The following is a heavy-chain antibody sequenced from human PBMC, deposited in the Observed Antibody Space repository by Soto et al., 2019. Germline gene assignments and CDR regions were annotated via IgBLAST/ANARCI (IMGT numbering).Heavy chain of an antibody. J-gene: IGHJ6*02. CDR1: GYTLASYG. Sequence: GASVKVSCKASGYTLASYGISWVRQAPGQGLEWMGWISAYNGNTNYAQKLQGRVTMTTDTSTSTAYMELRSLRSDDTAVYYCARDILEWFVYYYYGMDVWGQGTTVTVSS. CDR3: ARDILEWFVYYYYGMDV. D-gene: IGHD3-3*01. CDR2: ISAYNGNT. V-gene: IGHV1-18*01.